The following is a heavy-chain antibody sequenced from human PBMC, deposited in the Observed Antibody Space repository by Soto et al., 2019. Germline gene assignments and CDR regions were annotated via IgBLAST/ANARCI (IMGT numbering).Heavy chain of an antibody. CDR2: INPGNGNT. CDR1: GYTFTAYA. J-gene: IGHJ4*02. D-gene: IGHD3-16*02. V-gene: IGHV1-3*05. Sequence: QVHLVQSGGEEKKPGASVKVSCEASGYTFTAYAMHWLRQAPGQRLEWMAWINPGNGNTKYSQNFLGRVSITRDTSASTAYLELGSLRAEDTAVYSCARSAISPYGGLIGPFGYWGQGNLVTVSS. CDR3: ARSAISPYGGLIGPFGY.